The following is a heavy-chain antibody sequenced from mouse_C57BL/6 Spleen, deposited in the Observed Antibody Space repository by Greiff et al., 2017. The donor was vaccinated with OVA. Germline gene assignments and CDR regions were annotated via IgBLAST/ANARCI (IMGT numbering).Heavy chain of an antibody. V-gene: IGHV1-82*01. CDR2: IYPGDGDT. D-gene: IGHD2-4*01. J-gene: IGHJ3*01. CDR3: ARSKDYDYSVWDY. Sequence: QVQLQQSGPELVKPGASVKISCKASGYAFSSSWMNWVKQRPGKGLEWIGRIYPGDGDTNYNGKFKGKATLTADKSSSTAYMQLSSLTSEDSAVYFCARSKDYDYSVWDYWGQGTLVTVSA. CDR1: GYAFSSSW.